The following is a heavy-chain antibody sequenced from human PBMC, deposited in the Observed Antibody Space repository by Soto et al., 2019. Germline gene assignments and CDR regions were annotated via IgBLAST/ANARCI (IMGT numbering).Heavy chain of an antibody. D-gene: IGHD3-10*01. CDR2: INPKGGGT. CDR3: AREFPGGYYFDY. CDR1: GYTFSDSH. V-gene: IGHV1-2*04. J-gene: IGHJ4*02. Sequence: ASVKVSCKASGYTFSDSHMHWVRQAPGQGLEWMGWINPKGGGTNYAQKFQGWVTMTRDTSISTAYMELSRLRSDDTAVYYCAREFPGGYYFDYWGQGTLVTVSS.